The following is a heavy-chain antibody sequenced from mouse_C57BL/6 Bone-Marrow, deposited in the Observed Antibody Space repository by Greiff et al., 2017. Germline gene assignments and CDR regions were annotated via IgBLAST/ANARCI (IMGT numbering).Heavy chain of an antibody. CDR1: GYTFTSYG. CDR2: IYPRSGNT. D-gene: IGHD1-1*01. CDR3: ARTPYCYGSSYGGY. V-gene: IGHV1-81*01. J-gene: IGHJ2*01. Sequence: VKLVESGAELARPGASVKLSCKASGYTFTSYGISWVKQRTGQGLEWIGEIYPRSGNTYYNEKFKGKATLTADKSSSTAYMELRSLTSEDSAVYFCARTPYCYGSSYGGYWGQGTTLTVSS.